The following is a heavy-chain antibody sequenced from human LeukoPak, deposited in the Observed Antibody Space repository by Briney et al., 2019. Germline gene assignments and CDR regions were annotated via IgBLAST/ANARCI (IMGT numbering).Heavy chain of an antibody. J-gene: IGHJ4*02. CDR1: GGTFSSYT. Sequence: SVKVSCKASGGTFSSYTISWVRQAPGQGLEWMGRIIPILGIANYAQKFQGRVTITADKSTSTAYVELSSLRSEDTAVYYCARDQDYYDSSGYPYYFDYWGQGTLVTVSS. D-gene: IGHD3-22*01. V-gene: IGHV1-69*04. CDR3: ARDQDYYDSSGYPYYFDY. CDR2: IIPILGIA.